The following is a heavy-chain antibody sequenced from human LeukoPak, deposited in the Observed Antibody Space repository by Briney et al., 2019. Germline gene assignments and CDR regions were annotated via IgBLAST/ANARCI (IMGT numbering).Heavy chain of an antibody. CDR2: VNLQGST. CDR1: GGSITNTNY. J-gene: IGHJ4*02. CDR3: AREGGPYRPLDY. V-gene: IGHV4-4*02. Sequence: TSETLSLTCGVSGGSITNTNYWTWVRQPPGKGLEWIGEVNLQGSTNYNPSLMGRVAIAVDTSENHISLQFTSVTAADTAVYYCAREGGPYRPLDYSGQGTLVTVSS.